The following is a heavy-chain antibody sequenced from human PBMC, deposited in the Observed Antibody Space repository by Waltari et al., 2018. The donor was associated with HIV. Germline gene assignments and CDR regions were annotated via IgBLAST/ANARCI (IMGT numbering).Heavy chain of an antibody. Sequence: LVQSGGGVAQAGRSLRLSYPASGVLIRHHAMPWVRQFADKGLEGVAVIAYDGGKEFVTDSLKGRFVISRDNARDTLYLEVKVLKVEDSGVYYCVRRSVMGLDLWGQGTTVIVS. J-gene: IGHJ6*02. CDR3: VRRSVMGLDL. V-gene: IGHV3-30*09. D-gene: IGHD3-16*01. CDR2: IAYDGGKE. CDR1: GVLIRHHA.